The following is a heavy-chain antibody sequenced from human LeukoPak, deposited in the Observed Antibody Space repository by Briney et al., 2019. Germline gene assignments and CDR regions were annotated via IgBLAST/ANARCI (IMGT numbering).Heavy chain of an antibody. Sequence: GGSLRLSCAASGFTFDDYAMHWVRQAPGKGLEWVSGISWNSGSIGYADSVKGRFTISRDNAKNSLYLQMNSLRAEDTALYYCAKDIGAGYYGSGGYYFDYWGQGTLVTVSS. V-gene: IGHV3-9*01. CDR3: AKDIGAGYYGSGGYYFDY. J-gene: IGHJ4*02. D-gene: IGHD3-10*01. CDR2: ISWNSGSI. CDR1: GFTFDDYA.